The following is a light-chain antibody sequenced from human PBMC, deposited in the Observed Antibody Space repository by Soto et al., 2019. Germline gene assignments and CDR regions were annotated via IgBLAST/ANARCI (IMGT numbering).Light chain of an antibody. Sequence: DIRMTQSPSSLSASVGDRITITCQASQDINNFLNGYQQKPGKAPRLLIYDTSNVEGGVPSRFSGTGSGTDFTSTISRLQREDIATYYCQQDENRPPTFGGGTKVQIK. CDR2: DTS. CDR1: QDINNF. CDR3: QQDENRPPT. J-gene: IGKJ4*01. V-gene: IGKV1-33*01.